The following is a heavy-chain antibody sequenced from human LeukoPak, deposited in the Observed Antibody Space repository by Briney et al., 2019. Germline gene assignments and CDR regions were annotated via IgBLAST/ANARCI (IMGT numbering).Heavy chain of an antibody. J-gene: IGHJ4*02. V-gene: IGHV3-30-3*01. Sequence: PGGSLRLSCAASGFTFSSYAMHWVRQAPGKGLEWVAVISYDGSNKYYADSVKGRFTISRDNSKNTLYLQMNSLGAEDTAVYYCARDPGIVVVLSSDYWGQGTLVTVSS. D-gene: IGHD2-2*01. CDR1: GFTFSSYA. CDR3: ARDPGIVVVLSSDY. CDR2: ISYDGSNK.